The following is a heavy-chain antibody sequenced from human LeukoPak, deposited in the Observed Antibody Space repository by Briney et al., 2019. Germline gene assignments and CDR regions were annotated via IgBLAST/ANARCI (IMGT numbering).Heavy chain of an antibody. V-gene: IGHV4-59*01. Sequence: SETLSLTCTVSGGFISSYYWSWIRQPPGKGLEWIGYIYYSGSTNYNPSLKSRVTISVDTSKNQFSLKLSSVTAADTAVYYCARWVGGFYSSSWRPQYPDYWGQGTLVTVSS. CDR2: IYYSGST. CDR3: ARWVGGFYSSSWRPQYPDY. D-gene: IGHD6-13*01. CDR1: GGFISSYY. J-gene: IGHJ4*02.